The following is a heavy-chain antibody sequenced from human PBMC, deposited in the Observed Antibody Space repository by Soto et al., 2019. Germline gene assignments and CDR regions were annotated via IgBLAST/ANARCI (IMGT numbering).Heavy chain of an antibody. D-gene: IGHD6-13*01. Sequence: SETLSLTCTVSGCSISSYYWSWIRQPPGKGLEWIGYIYYRKSTNYNPSLKSQDTKSEDTTKNQFSKKLSTVTAADTAVYYCASSNIAAAGFYYYGMDVWGRGTTVT. CDR3: ASSNIAAAGFYYYGMDV. V-gene: IGHV4-59*01. CDR1: GCSISSYY. J-gene: IGHJ6*02. CDR2: IYYRKST.